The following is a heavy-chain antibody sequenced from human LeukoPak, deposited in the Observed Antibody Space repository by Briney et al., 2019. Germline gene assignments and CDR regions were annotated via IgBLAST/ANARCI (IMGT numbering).Heavy chain of an antibody. CDR3: ARHYGP. Sequence: SETLSLTCSVYGGSFSDYFWSWIRQPPGKGLEWIGEISHSGSTTYNPSLRSRVTISGDTSKKQFSLKLNSVTAADTAVYYCARHYGPWGQGTLVTVSS. J-gene: IGHJ5*02. D-gene: IGHD3-16*01. CDR1: GGSFSDYF. V-gene: IGHV4-34*01. CDR2: ISHSGST.